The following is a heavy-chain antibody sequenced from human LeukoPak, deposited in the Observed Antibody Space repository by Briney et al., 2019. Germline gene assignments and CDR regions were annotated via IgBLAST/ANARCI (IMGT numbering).Heavy chain of an antibody. CDR3: ARDRYGDHTYFDY. V-gene: IGHV4-30-2*01. Sequence: SETLSLTCAVSGGSISSGGYSWSWIRQPPGKGLEWIGYIYHSGSTYYNPSLKSRVTISVDRSKNQFSLKLNSVTAADTAVYYCARDRYGDHTYFDYWGQGTLVTVTS. J-gene: IGHJ4*02. CDR1: GGSISSGGYS. D-gene: IGHD4-17*01. CDR2: IYHSGST.